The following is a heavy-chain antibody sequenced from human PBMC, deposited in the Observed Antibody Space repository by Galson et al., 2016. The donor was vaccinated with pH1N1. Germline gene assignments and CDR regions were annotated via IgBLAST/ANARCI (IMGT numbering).Heavy chain of an antibody. CDR2: ISPIFGSI. CDR3: AREGVSMVRELDAFDI. J-gene: IGHJ3*02. CDR1: GGTLSNSA. Sequence: SVKVSCKASGGTLSNSAVSWVRQAPGQGLEWMGGISPIFGSINYAQRFQGRVTITADIFANTAYVELSSLRADDTAIYYCAREGVSMVRELDAFDIWGQGTMVTVSS. V-gene: IGHV1-69*06. D-gene: IGHD3-10*01.